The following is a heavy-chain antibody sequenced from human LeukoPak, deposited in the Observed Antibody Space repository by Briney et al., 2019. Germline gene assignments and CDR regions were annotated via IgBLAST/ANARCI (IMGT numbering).Heavy chain of an antibody. CDR3: ARARWSYYDFWSGLRAFDI. Sequence: ASVKLSCKASGGTFSSYAISWVRQAPGQGLERMGGIIPIFGIANYAQKFQGRVTITADESTSTACMELMSLRCEDTAVYYCARARWSYYDFWSGLRAFDIWGQGTMVTVSS. CDR1: GGTFSSYA. J-gene: IGHJ3*02. CDR2: IIPIFGIA. D-gene: IGHD3-3*01. V-gene: IGHV1-69*13.